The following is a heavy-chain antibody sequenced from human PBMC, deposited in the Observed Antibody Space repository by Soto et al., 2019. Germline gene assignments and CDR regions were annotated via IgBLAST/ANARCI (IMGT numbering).Heavy chain of an antibody. D-gene: IGHD2-21*01. Sequence: GASVKVSCKASGSTFTSYGINWMRQAPGQGLEWMGWISANGGQTNYAQNLQGRVTMTKDTSTSTAYMELKSLGSDDTAVYYCARLSHCGGDCTSDYWGQGTLVTVSS. CDR2: ISANGGQT. V-gene: IGHV1-18*01. CDR1: GSTFTSYG. J-gene: IGHJ4*02. CDR3: ARLSHCGGDCTSDY.